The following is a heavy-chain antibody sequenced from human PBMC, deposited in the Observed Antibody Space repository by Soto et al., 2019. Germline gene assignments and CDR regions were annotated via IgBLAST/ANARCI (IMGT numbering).Heavy chain of an antibody. J-gene: IGHJ4*02. CDR3: ARKGVSHEYADY. D-gene: IGHD2-2*01. CDR2: IKEDGSQT. CDR1: GFIFDNYY. Sequence: EVQLVESGGGLVQPGGSLRLSCEASGFIFDNYYMRWARQAPGNGLEWVASIKEDGSQTYYVDSVKGRFTISRDNAKNSLYLQMNSLRAEDTAFYYCARKGVSHEYADYWGQGTLVTVSS. V-gene: IGHV3-7*03.